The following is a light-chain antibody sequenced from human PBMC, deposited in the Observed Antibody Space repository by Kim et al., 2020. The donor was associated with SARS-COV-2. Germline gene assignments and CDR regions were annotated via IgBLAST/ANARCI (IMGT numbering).Light chain of an antibody. V-gene: IGKV1-39*01. CDR1: QSITAY. CDR3: QQSYRIPYT. J-gene: IGKJ2*01. CDR2: AAS. Sequence: SASVGDRVTITCRASQSITAYLNWYQHNHATAPRLLISAASNLHSGVPSRFSGRRSGTDFTLTISSLQPEDFATYYCQQSYRIPYTFGQGTKLEI.